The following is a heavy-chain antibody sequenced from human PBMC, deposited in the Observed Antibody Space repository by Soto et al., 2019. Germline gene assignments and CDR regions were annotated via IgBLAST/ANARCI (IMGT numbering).Heavy chain of an antibody. CDR3: ARVAVTTYYFDY. CDR1: GFTFSSYW. CDR2: INPDGSRT. J-gene: IGHJ4*02. Sequence: EVQLVESGGDLVQPGGSLRLSCAASGFTFSSYWMHWVRQAPGKGLVWVSRINPDGSRTSYADSVKGRFTISRDNAKNTLYLQMNSLGAEDTAVYYCARVAVTTYYFDYWGQETLVTVSS. V-gene: IGHV3-74*01. D-gene: IGHD4-17*01.